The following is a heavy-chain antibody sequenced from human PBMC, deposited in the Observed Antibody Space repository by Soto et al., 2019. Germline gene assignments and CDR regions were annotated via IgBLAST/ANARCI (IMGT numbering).Heavy chain of an antibody. V-gene: IGHV4-31*03. Sequence: LSLTCTVSGGSISGGGYYWSWIRQHPGKGLEWIGYIYYSGSTYYNPSLKSRVTITRDTSASTAYMELSSLRSEDTAVYYCAREEYCSGGSCYSSWFDPWGQGTLVTVSS. CDR1: GGSISGGGYY. J-gene: IGHJ5*02. D-gene: IGHD2-15*01. CDR2: IYYSGST. CDR3: AREEYCSGGSCYSSWFDP.